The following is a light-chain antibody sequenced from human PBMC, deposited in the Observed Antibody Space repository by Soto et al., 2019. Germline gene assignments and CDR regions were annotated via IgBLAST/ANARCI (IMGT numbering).Light chain of an antibody. Sequence: DVLMTQSPSSLSASVGDTVTITCRASQGIAFYLAWFQQRPGKAPNLLISAASNLQSGVPSRFSGSGSGTDFTLTISSLQPEDVATYYCQQHDTAPFTFGPGTRVEVK. CDR1: QGIAFY. J-gene: IGKJ3*01. CDR3: QQHDTAPFT. V-gene: IGKV1-27*01. CDR2: AAS.